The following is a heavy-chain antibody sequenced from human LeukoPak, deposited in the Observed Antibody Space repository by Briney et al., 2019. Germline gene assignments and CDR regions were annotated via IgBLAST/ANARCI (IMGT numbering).Heavy chain of an antibody. D-gene: IGHD3-10*01. CDR2: ISGSGGST. V-gene: IGHV3-23*01. J-gene: IGHJ4*02. CDR3: AKPTMVRGVTNYFDY. CDR1: GFTFSSYG. Sequence: LTGGSLRLSCAASGFTFSSYGMSWVRQAPGKGLEWVSGISGSGGSTYYEDSVKGRFTISRDNSKNTLYLQMNTLRAEDTAVYYCAKPTMVRGVTNYFDYWGQGTLVTVSS.